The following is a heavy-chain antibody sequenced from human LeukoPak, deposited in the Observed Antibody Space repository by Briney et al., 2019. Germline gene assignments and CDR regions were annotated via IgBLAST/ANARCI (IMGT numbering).Heavy chain of an antibody. CDR2: IYPGDSET. Sequence: GESLKISCKGSGYSFANFWIGWVRQMPGKGLELMGIIYPGDSETRYSPSFRGQVTMSADKSVSTAYLQWRSLKASDTAMYYCARKRVWLSKGEYYGMDVWGKGPTVTVSS. V-gene: IGHV5-51*01. J-gene: IGHJ6*04. D-gene: IGHD6-19*01. CDR3: ARKRVWLSKGEYYGMDV. CDR1: GYSFANFW.